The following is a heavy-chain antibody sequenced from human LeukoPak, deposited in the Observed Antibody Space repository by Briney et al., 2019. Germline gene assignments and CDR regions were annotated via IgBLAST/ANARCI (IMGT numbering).Heavy chain of an antibody. CDR1: GFTFSSYW. V-gene: IGHV3-74*01. D-gene: IGHD3-22*01. Sequence: GGSLRLSCAASGFTFSSYWMHWVRQAPGKGLVWVSRINTDGSSTSYADSVKGRFTISRDNAKNTLYLQMNSLRAEDTAVYYCARAPGAPRGYYAGGFDVWGQGTLVTVSS. CDR2: INTDGSST. J-gene: IGHJ3*01. CDR3: ARAPGAPRGYYAGGFDV.